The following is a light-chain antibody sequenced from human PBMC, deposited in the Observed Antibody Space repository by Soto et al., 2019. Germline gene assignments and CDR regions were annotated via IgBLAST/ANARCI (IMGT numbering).Light chain of an antibody. J-gene: IGKJ3*01. V-gene: IGKV3-15*01. CDR1: QSVSSN. CDR2: GAS. Sequence: EIVMTQSPATLSVSPGERATLSCRASQSVSSNLAWYQQKPGQAPRLLIYGASTRATGIPARFSGSGSGTEVTLPISSLQSEDVAVYYCQQYNNWPPFTFGPGTKVDIK. CDR3: QQYNNWPPFT.